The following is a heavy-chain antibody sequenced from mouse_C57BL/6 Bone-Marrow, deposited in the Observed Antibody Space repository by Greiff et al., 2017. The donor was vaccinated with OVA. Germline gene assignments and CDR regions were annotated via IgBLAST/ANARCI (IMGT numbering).Heavy chain of an antibody. CDR3: ARWNIYGNYDWFAY. D-gene: IGHD2-1*01. CDR1: GYTFTSCG. V-gene: IGHV1-81*01. Sequence: QVQLQQSGAELARPGASVKLSCKASGYTFTSCGISWVKQRTGQGLEWIGEIYPRSGNTYYNEKFKGKATLTADKSSSTAYMELRSLTSEDSAVYFCARWNIYGNYDWFAYWGQGTLVTVSA. CDR2: IYPRSGNT. J-gene: IGHJ3*01.